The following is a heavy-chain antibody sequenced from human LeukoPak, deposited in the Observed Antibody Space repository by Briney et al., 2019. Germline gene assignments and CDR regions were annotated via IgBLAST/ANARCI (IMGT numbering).Heavy chain of an antibody. CDR3: ARQHIAAAGQADDY. CDR1: GGSISSISYY. CDR2: IYYSGST. Sequence: SETLSLTCSVSGGSISSISYYWGWIRHPPGKGLEWIGSIYYSGSTYYNPSLKSRATISVDTSKNQFSLRLSSVTAADTAVYYCARQHIAAAGQADDYWGQGTLVTVSS. D-gene: IGHD6-13*01. V-gene: IGHV4-39*01. J-gene: IGHJ4*02.